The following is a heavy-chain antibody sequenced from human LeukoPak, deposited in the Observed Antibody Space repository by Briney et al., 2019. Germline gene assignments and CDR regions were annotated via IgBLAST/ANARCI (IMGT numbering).Heavy chain of an antibody. CDR1: GGSISSYY. CDR2: IYTSGST. CDR3: ARLVYDPWSGYHIDY. J-gene: IGHJ4*02. Sequence: SETLSLTCTVSGGSISSYYWSWIRQPPGKGLEWIGYIYTSGSTNYNPSLKSRVTISVDTSKNQFSLKLSSVTAADTAVYYCARLVYDPWSGYHIDYWGQGTLVTVSS. D-gene: IGHD3-3*01. V-gene: IGHV4-4*09.